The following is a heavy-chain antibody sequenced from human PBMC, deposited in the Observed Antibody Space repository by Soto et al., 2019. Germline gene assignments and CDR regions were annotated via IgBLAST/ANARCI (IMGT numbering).Heavy chain of an antibody. CDR2: INHSGST. J-gene: IGHJ4*02. Sequence: SETLSLTCAVYGGSFSGYYWSWIRQPPGKGLEWIGEINHSGSTNYNPSLKSRVTISVDTSKNQFSLKLSSVTAADTAVYYCARVLRYFDWLFQPFDYWGQGTLVTVSS. CDR3: ARVLRYFDWLFQPFDY. V-gene: IGHV4-34*01. CDR1: GGSFSGYY. D-gene: IGHD3-9*01.